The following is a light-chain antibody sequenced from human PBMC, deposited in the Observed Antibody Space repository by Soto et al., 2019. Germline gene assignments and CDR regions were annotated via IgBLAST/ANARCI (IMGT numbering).Light chain of an antibody. CDR2: EVS. CDR1: YSLIHSDGDTY. V-gene: IGKV2-30*02. J-gene: IGKJ1*01. Sequence: DVVMNQSPLSLPVTLGQPASISCRSSYSLIHSDGDTYLNWFQQRPGQSPRRLIYEVSNRDSGVPDRFSGSGSGTDLTLKISRVEAEDVGIYYCMQGTHWPWTFGQGTEVEIK. CDR3: MQGTHWPWT.